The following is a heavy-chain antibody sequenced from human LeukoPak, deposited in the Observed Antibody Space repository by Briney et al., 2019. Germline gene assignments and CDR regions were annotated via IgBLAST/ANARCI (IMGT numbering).Heavy chain of an antibody. CDR2: IKTDGSIT. V-gene: IGHV3-74*01. Sequence: GGSLRLSCAASGFSFSVYWMHWVRQAPGKGPVWVSRIKTDGSITDYADFVKGRFTISRDNAKNSLYLQMNSLRAEDTAVYYCAELGITMIGGVWGKGTTVTISS. J-gene: IGHJ6*04. CDR3: AELGITMIGGV. CDR1: GFSFSVYW. D-gene: IGHD3-10*02.